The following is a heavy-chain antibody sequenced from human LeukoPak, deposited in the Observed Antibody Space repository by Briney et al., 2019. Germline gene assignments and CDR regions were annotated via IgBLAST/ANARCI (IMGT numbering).Heavy chain of an antibody. Sequence: SVKVFCKASGGTFSSYAISWVRQAPGQGLEWMGGIIPIFGTANYAQKFQGRVTITTDESTSTAYMELSSLRSEDTAVYYCARHTRHYYDSSGDAFDIWGQGTMVTVSS. CDR1: GGTFSSYA. V-gene: IGHV1-69*05. CDR2: IIPIFGTA. J-gene: IGHJ3*02. D-gene: IGHD3-22*01. CDR3: ARHTRHYYDSSGDAFDI.